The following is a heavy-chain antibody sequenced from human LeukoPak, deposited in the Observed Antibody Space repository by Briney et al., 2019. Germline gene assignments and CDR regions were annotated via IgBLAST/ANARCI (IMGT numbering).Heavy chain of an antibody. CDR1: GSTFNNYA. V-gene: IGHV1-69*04. CDR2: IIPMLNIP. CDR3: ARDPHASGSRMRWLDP. D-gene: IGHD3-10*01. J-gene: IGHJ5*02. Sequence: SVKVSCKASGSTFNNYAISWVRQDPRHGLEWMGRIIPMLNIPNYAPKFLRRVTITADKSTSTAYMELTRLTSEDTATYYCARDPHASGSRMRWLDPWGQGTLVTVSS.